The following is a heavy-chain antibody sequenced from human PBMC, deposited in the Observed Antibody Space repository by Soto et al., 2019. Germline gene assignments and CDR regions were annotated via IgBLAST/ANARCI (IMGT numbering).Heavy chain of an antibody. D-gene: IGHD5-18*01. CDR1: GFNFSKSG. CDR3: ARDRTAMDVFDS. V-gene: IGHV3-48*02. J-gene: IGHJ4*01. Sequence: GGSLRLSCEASGFNFSKSGMYWVRQAPGKGLEWISYTSSTSHPKYYADAVKGRFTISRDNAKNSLYLQMDSLRDDDTALYYCARDRTAMDVFDSWGQGTQVTVSS. CDR2: TSSTSHPK.